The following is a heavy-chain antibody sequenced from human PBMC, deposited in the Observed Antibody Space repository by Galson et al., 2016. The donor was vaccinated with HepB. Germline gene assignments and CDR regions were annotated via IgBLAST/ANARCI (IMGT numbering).Heavy chain of an antibody. CDR1: GGSISSGGYC. CDR2: IYYRGST. Sequence: TLSLTCTVSGGSISSGGYCWSWIRQNPGKGLEWIGFIYYRGSTYYNASLKSRVTISIDTSKNQFSLKLSSVTAADTAVYYCARDADLVRGWYYGMDVWGQGTTVTVSS. V-gene: IGHV4-31*03. D-gene: IGHD6-19*01. CDR3: ARDADLVRGWYYGMDV. J-gene: IGHJ6*02.